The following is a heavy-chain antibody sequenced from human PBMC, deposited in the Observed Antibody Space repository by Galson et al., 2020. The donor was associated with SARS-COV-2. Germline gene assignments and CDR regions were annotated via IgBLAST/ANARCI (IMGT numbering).Heavy chain of an antibody. CDR3: ARGYYYDSRHVLDV. D-gene: IGHD3-22*01. J-gene: IGHJ3*01. CDR2: VHYSGST. Sequence: SETLSLTCTVSGGPISSSGHYWSWIRQHPGKGLAWIGHVHYSGSTNYNPSLTSLPSISVDTSKNQFSLRLSSVTAADTAVYYCARGYYYDSRHVLDVWGQGTMVTVSS. V-gene: IGHV4-31*01. CDR1: GGPISSSGHY.